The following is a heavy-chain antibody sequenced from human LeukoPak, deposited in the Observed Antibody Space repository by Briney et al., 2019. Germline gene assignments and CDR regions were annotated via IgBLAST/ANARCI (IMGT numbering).Heavy chain of an antibody. CDR2: IRYNNE. Sequence: GGSLRLSCEGSGFIFSNFGIHWVRQAPGKGLEWMAFIRYNNEYYADSVKGRFTISRDNSKNSLYLQMNALRTEDSAMYYCAKSRASTAGPDAFDIWGQGTMVTVSS. J-gene: IGHJ3*02. D-gene: IGHD1-14*01. V-gene: IGHV3-30*02. CDR1: GFIFSNFG. CDR3: AKSRASTAGPDAFDI.